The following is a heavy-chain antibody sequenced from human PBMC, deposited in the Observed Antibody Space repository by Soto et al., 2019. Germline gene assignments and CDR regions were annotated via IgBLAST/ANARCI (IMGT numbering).Heavy chain of an antibody. Sequence: GASVKVSCKASGYTFTSYGISWVRQAPGQGLEWMGWISAYNGNTNYAQKLQGRVTMTTDTSTSTAYMELRSLRSDDTAVYYCAREAQVATISWYYFDYWGQGTLVTVSS. CDR2: ISAYNGNT. V-gene: IGHV1-18*01. D-gene: IGHD5-12*01. J-gene: IGHJ4*02. CDR3: AREAQVATISWYYFDY. CDR1: GYTFTSYG.